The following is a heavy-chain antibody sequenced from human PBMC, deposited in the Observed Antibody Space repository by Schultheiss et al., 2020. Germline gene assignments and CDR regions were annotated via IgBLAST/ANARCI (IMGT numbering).Heavy chain of an antibody. V-gene: IGHV3-30*01. J-gene: IGHJ6*02. CDR1: GFTFSSYA. Sequence: GESLKISCAASGFTFSSYAMHWVRQAPGKGLEWVAVISYDGSNKYYADSVKGRFTISRDNSKNTLYLQMNSLRAEDTAVYYCAYGMDVWGQGTTVTVSS. CDR3: AYGMDV. CDR2: ISYDGSNK.